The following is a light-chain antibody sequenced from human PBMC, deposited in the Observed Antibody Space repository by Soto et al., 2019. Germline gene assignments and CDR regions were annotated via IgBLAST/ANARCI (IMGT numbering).Light chain of an antibody. J-gene: IGKJ1*01. CDR2: GAS. CDR3: QQYNNWPPWT. V-gene: IGKV3-15*01. Sequence: EIVMTQSPATLSVSPGERATLSCRASQSVSSNLAWYQQKPGQAPRLLIYGASTRATGIPARFSGSGSGTELTLTIRSLQSEDFAVYYGQQYNNWPPWTFGQGTKVEIK. CDR1: QSVSSN.